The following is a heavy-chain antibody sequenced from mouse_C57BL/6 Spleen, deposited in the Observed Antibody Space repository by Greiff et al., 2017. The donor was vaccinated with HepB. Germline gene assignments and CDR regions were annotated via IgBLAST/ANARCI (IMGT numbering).Heavy chain of an antibody. CDR3: AEGDYDRAYYAMDY. J-gene: IGHJ4*01. V-gene: IGHV5-17*01. CDR1: GFTFSDYG. D-gene: IGHD2-4*01. CDR2: ISSGSSTI. Sequence: EVHLVESGGGLVKPGGSLKLSCAASGFTFSDYGMHWVRQAPEKGLEWVAYISSGSSTIYYADTVKGRFTISRDNAKNTLFLQMTSLRSEDTAMYYCAEGDYDRAYYAMDYWGQGTSVTVSS.